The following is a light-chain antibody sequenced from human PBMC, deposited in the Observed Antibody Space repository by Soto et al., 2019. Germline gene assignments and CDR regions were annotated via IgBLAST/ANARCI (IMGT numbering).Light chain of an antibody. CDR3: QQRTRWPMT. J-gene: IGKJ5*01. V-gene: IGKV3-11*01. Sequence: LTQSPGTLSVTPGERVTLSCRASQNLHSFLNWYQQRPGQAPRPLIYDGSKRAAGVPDRISGDGSGTDYTLTISSLEPEDFAVYYCQQRTRWPMTFGQGTRLEIK. CDR2: DGS. CDR1: QNLHSF.